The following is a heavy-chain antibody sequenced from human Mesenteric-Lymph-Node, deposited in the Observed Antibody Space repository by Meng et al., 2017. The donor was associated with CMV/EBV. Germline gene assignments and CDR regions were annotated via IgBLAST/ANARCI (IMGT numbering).Heavy chain of an antibody. D-gene: IGHD3-9*01. CDR2: INHSGST. V-gene: IGHV4-34*01. CDR1: GGSFSGYY. J-gene: IGHJ4*02. CDR3: ARGSSYDILTGYFDY. Sequence: QVQLTQVGAGLLKPSETLSLTCAVYGGSFSGYYWNWIRQSPEKGLEWTGEINHSGSTTYNPSFTSRIIISVDTSTNQISLNMSSVTAADTAVYYCARGSSYDILTGYFDYWGQGALVTVSS.